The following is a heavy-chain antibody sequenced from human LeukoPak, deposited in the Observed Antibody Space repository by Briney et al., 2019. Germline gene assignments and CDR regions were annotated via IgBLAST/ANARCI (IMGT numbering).Heavy chain of an antibody. V-gene: IGHV4-4*07. Sequence: SETLSLTCTVSGGSISSYYWSWIRQPAGNGLEWIGRIYTSGSTNYNPSLKSRVTMSVDTSKNQFSLKLSSVTAADTAVYYCARTGVFDWLSYFDYWGQGTLVTVSS. CDR1: GGSISSYY. D-gene: IGHD3-9*01. CDR3: ARTGVFDWLSYFDY. J-gene: IGHJ4*02. CDR2: IYTSGST.